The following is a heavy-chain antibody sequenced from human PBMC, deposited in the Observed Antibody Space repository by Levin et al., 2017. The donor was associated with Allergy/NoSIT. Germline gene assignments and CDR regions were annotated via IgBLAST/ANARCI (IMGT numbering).Heavy chain of an antibody. CDR2: ISGTGEST. J-gene: IGHJ4*02. CDR3: ASALTGTKGRFDY. Sequence: AGGSLRLSCEASGFTFSNYAMNWVRQAPGKGLAWVSGISGTGESTYYADSVKGRFTISRDNSKNTVYLQMNSLRADDTAVYYCASALTGTKGRFDYWGQGTLVTVSS. D-gene: IGHD1/OR15-1a*01. V-gene: IGHV3-23*01. CDR1: GFTFSNYA.